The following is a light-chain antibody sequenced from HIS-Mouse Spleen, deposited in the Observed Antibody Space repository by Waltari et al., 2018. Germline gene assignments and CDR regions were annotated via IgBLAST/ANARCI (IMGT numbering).Light chain of an antibody. CDR3: CSYAGSSTWV. V-gene: IGLV2-23*01. J-gene: IGLJ3*02. CDR1: RSDVGSYHL. CDR2: EGS. Sequence: QSALPQPASVSGSPGQSITISCPGTRSDVGSYHLVSCYQQHPGKAPKLMIYEGSKRPSGVSNRFSGSKSGNTASLTISGLQAEDEADYYCCSYAGSSTWVFGGGTKLTVL.